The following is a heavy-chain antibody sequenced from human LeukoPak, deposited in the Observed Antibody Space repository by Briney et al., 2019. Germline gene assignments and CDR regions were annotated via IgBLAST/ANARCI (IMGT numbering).Heavy chain of an antibody. D-gene: IGHD5-18*01. CDR2: LYHTGST. J-gene: IGHJ4*02. V-gene: IGHV4-38-2*01. CDR3: ASDSAMAFIFDS. Sequence: SETLSLTCAVSGLSINGAYYWAWIRQPPGQGLEWIGSLYHTGSTYYSRPRKSRVTISIDTSKIQFSLRLTSVTAADTAVYYCASDSAMAFIFDSWGQGTLVTVSS. CDR1: GLSINGAYY.